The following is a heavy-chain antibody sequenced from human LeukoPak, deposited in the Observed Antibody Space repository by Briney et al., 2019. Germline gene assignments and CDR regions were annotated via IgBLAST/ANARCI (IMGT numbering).Heavy chain of an antibody. CDR3: ARDVGWERLDY. CDR1: GFTFSGYW. D-gene: IGHD1-26*01. Sequence: PGGSLRLSCAASGFTFSGYWMHWVRQAPGMGLVWVSRITGDGISTSYADSVKGRFTISRDNAKNTLYLQMISLRAEDTAVYYCARDVGWERLDYWGRGTQVTVSS. CDR2: ITGDGIST. J-gene: IGHJ4*02. V-gene: IGHV3-74*01.